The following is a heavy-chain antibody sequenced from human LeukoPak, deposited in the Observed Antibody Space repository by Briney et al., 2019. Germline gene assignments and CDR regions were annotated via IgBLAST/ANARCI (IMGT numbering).Heavy chain of an antibody. D-gene: IGHD3-10*01. J-gene: IGHJ4*02. Sequence: ASVKVSCKASGYTFTGYYMHWVRQAPGQGLEWMGWINPNSGGTNYAQKFQGRVTMTRDTSISTAYMELSRLRSDGTAVYYCARDSELLWFGEFGDYWGQGTLVTVSS. CDR1: GYTFTGYY. V-gene: IGHV1-2*02. CDR2: INPNSGGT. CDR3: ARDSELLWFGEFGDY.